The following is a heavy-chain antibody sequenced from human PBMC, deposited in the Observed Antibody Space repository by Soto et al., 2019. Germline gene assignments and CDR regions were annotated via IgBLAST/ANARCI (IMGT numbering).Heavy chain of an antibody. V-gene: IGHV1-69*02. Sequence: QVQLVQSGAEVKKPGSSVKVSCKASGGTFSSYTISWVRQAPGQELEWMGRIIPNLGIANYAQKFQGRVTITVDKSTSTAYMELSSLRSDDTAVYYCAGSVVTYYWYFDLWGGGTLITVSS. J-gene: IGHJ2*01. CDR1: GGTFSSYT. CDR3: AGSVVTYYWYFDL. D-gene: IGHD2-15*01. CDR2: IIPNLGIA.